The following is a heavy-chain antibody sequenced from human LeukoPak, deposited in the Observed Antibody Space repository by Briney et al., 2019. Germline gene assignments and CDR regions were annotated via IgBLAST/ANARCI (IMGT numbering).Heavy chain of an antibody. J-gene: IGHJ4*02. V-gene: IGHV3-21*01. CDR1: GFTFSSYG. CDR3: ARDHPETIAAAGTIDY. D-gene: IGHD6-13*01. Sequence: GGSLRLSCAASGFTFSSYGMSWVRQAPGKGLEWVSAISTGSSYIYYADSVKGRFTISRDNAKNSLYLQMNSLRAEDTAVYYCARDHPETIAAAGTIDYWGQGTLVTVSS. CDR2: ISTGSSYI.